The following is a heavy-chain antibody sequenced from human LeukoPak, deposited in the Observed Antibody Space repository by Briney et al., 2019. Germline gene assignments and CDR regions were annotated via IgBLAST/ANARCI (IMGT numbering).Heavy chain of an antibody. J-gene: IGHJ4*02. CDR2: MQPGIGKT. D-gene: IGHD2-21*02. CDR3: AREGSYCVGGDCYSFDF. Sequence: ASVKVSCKASGYRFISNEVRRARVLVPEGMGWMQPGIGKTRYAEKFQGRVTMTRDTSINTAYMGLSSLRSDDPAVYYCAREGSYCVGGDCYSFDFWGQGTLITVSS. V-gene: IGHV1-2*02. CDR1: GYRFISNE.